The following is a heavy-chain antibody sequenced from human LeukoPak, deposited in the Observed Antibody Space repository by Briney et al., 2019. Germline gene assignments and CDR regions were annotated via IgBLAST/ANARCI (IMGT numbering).Heavy chain of an antibody. CDR3: ARGAVVVGATHYYYGMDV. CDR2: INPSGGST. D-gene: IGHD1-26*01. CDR1: GYTFTSYY. J-gene: IGHJ6*02. V-gene: IGHV1-46*01. Sequence: ASVKVSCKASGYTFTSYYMHWVRQAPGQGLEWMGIINPSGGSTSYAQKFQGRVTMTRDTSTSTVYMELSSLRSEDTAAYYCARGAVVVGATHYYYGMDVWGQGTTVTVSS.